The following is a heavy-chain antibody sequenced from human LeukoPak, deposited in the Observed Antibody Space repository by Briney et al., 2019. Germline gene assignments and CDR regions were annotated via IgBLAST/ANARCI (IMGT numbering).Heavy chain of an antibody. CDR1: GGSSSGFY. D-gene: IGHD5-12*01. Sequence: SETLPLTCAVYGGSSSGFYWNWIRQSPGKGLEWIGEINYSSRTSYNPSLKCRVTISIDTSKNQFSLKVNSVTASDTAVHYCARGRRESGYVRRDWFDPWGQGTLVTVSS. J-gene: IGHJ5*02. V-gene: IGHV4-34*01. CDR2: INYSSRT. CDR3: ARGRRESGYVRRDWFDP.